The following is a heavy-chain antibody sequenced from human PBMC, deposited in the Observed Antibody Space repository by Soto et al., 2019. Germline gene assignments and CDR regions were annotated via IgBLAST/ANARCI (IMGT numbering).Heavy chain of an antibody. J-gene: IGHJ6*02. CDR2: ISSSSSYI. CDR3: ARDWIVARIEGGGYYYYYGLGV. D-gene: IGHD5-12*01. Sequence: EVQLVESGGGLVKPGGSLRLSCAASGFTFSSYSMNWVRQAPGKGLEWVSSISSSSSYIYYADSVKGRFTISRDNAKNSQYLQLNSLRAEDTAVYYCARDWIVARIEGGGYYYYYGLGVWGQGATVTGSS. CDR1: GFTFSSYS. V-gene: IGHV3-21*01.